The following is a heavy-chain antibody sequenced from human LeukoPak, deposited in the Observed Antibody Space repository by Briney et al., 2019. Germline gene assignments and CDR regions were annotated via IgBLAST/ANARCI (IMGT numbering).Heavy chain of an antibody. D-gene: IGHD6-19*01. CDR3: TRGGPVAGTHKYFQH. J-gene: IGHJ1*01. CDR1: GYTFTSYD. CDR2: MNPNNGNT. Sequence: ASVKVSCKASGYTFTSYDINWVRQATGQGLEWMGWMNPNNGNTDYAQKFQGRVTLARNTSISTAYMELSSLRSEDTAMYYCTRGGPVAGTHKYFQHWGQGTLVTVSS. V-gene: IGHV1-8*01.